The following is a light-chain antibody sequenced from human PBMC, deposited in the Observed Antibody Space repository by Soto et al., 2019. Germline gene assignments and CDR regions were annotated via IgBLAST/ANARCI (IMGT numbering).Light chain of an antibody. V-gene: IGKV1-39*01. Sequence: DIQMTQSPSSLSASVGDRVTITCRASQTISTYLNWYQQIPGKAPKLLIYGASNLQNGVPSRFSSSGSRTDFTLTISSLQPEDFATYYCQKSSSIPYTFGQGTKLEIK. J-gene: IGKJ2*01. CDR3: QKSSSIPYT. CDR1: QTISTY. CDR2: GAS.